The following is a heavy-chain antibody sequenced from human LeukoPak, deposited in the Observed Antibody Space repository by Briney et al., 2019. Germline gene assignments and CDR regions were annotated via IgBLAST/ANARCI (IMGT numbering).Heavy chain of an antibody. CDR3: AKGSSSWYEASIFDY. D-gene: IGHD6-13*01. CDR2: ISGSGGST. J-gene: IGHJ4*02. CDR1: GFTFSSYA. V-gene: IGHV3-23*01. Sequence: GGSLRLSCAASGFTFSSYAMSWVRQAPGKGLEWVSAISGSGGSTYYADSVKGRFTISRDNSKNTLYLQMNSLSAEDTAVYYCAKGSSSWYEASIFDYWGQGTLVTVSS.